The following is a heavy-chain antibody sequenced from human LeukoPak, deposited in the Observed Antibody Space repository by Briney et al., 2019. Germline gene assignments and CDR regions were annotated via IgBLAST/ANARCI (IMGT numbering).Heavy chain of an antibody. CDR1: GGSISSGDYY. V-gene: IGHV4-30-4*01. D-gene: IGHD4-11*01. J-gene: IGHJ5*02. CDR2: IYYSGST. CDR3: ARVHYSNLWFDP. Sequence: SETLSLTCTVSGGSISSGDYYWRWIRQPPGKGLEWIGYIYYSGSTYYNPSLKSRVTISVDTSKNQFTLKLSSVTATDTAMYYCARVHYSNLWFDPWGQGTLVTVSS.